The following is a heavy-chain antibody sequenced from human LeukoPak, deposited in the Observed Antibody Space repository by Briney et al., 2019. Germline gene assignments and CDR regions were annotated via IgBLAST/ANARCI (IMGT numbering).Heavy chain of an antibody. J-gene: IGHJ6*03. CDR1: SYTFTSYG. D-gene: IGHD2-2*01. V-gene: IGHV1-18*01. CDR2: INAYNGNT. Sequence: ASVKVSCKASSYTFTSYGISWVRQAPGQGLEWMGWINAYNGNTYYAQKLQGRVTMTTDTSTSTAYMELGTLRSDDTAVYYCARWGLVAPGTYYYYYMDIWGKGAKVTVSS. CDR3: ARWGLVAPGTYYYYYMDI.